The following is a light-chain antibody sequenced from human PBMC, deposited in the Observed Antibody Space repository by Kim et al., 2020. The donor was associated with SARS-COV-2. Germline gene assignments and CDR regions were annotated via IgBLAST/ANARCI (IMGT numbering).Light chain of an antibody. J-gene: IGKJ2*01. CDR1: QRISSW. Sequence: DIQMTQSPSSVSASVGDRVTITCRASQRISSWLAWYQQKPGKAPNLLIFAASTLQGGVPSRFSGSGSGTDFTLTISSLQPEDSATYYCQQSNSFPYTFGQGTKLENK. V-gene: IGKV1-12*01. CDR2: AAS. CDR3: QQSNSFPYT.